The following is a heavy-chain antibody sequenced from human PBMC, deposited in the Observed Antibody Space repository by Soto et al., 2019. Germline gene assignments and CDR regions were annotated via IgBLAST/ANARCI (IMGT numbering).Heavy chain of an antibody. CDR2: IVPIVDTS. D-gene: IGHD5-12*01. J-gene: IGHJ4*02. V-gene: IGHV1-69*13. CDR3: VRVVAIPGYPDN. CDR1: GGTFSSYA. Sequence: SVKVSCKTSGGTFSSYAISWVLQAPGQGLEWMGGIVPIVDTSTYAQKFQGRVTITADESTSTVYMELSSLRSDDTAVYYCVRVVAIPGYPDNWGQGTLVTVSS.